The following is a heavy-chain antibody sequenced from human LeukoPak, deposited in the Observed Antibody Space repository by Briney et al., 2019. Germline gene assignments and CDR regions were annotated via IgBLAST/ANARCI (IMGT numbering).Heavy chain of an antibody. CDR2: ISINADDT. CDR1: GFTFSSHA. CDR3: AKEIRPNDH. V-gene: IGHV3-23*01. J-gene: IGHJ4*02. D-gene: IGHD3-16*01. Sequence: GGSLRLSCAAPGFTFSSHAMTWVRQAPGKGLQWVSSISINADDTHYADSVKGRFTISRDNSKKTLFLQMNSLRVGDTAIYYCAKEIRPNDHWGQGTLVIVSS.